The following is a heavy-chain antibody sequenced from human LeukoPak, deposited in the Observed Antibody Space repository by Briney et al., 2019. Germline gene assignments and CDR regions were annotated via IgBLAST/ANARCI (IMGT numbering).Heavy chain of an antibody. CDR3: ARRHDYGADY. CDR1: GGSISRSSYY. CDR2: IYYSGTT. D-gene: IGHD4-17*01. Sequence: SETLSLTCSVSGGSISRSSYYWGWIRQPPGKGLEWIGSIYYSGTTYYNPSLKSRVTISVDTSKNQFSLKLNSVTAADTAVYYCARRHDYGADYWGQGTLVTVSS. V-gene: IGHV4-39*01. J-gene: IGHJ4*02.